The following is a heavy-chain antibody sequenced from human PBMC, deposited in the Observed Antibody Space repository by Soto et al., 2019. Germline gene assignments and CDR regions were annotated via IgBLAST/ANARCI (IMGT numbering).Heavy chain of an antibody. J-gene: IGHJ5*02. CDR3: ARDGSSSSHREWFDP. V-gene: IGHV1-2*04. CDR1: GYTFTGYY. CDR2: INPNSGGT. D-gene: IGHD6-6*01. Sequence: QVQLVQSGAEVKKPGASVKVSCKASGYTFTGYYMHWVRQAPGQGLEGMGWINPNSGGTNYAQKFKGWVTMTRDTSISTAYMELSRLRSDDTAVYYCARDGSSSSHREWFDPWGQGTLVTVSS.